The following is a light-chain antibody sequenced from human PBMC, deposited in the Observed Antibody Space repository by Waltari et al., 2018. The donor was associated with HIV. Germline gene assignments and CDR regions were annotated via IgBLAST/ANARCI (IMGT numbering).Light chain of an antibody. CDR1: NLGNKY. CDR2: QDT. Sequence: SSDLLQPPSISVSPGQRATLTCSGQNLGNKYASWYQQRPGQPPLLVIFQDTKRPSGITERFSGSNSGNTVTLTVSDSQAIDEADYFCQAWDGDTYVFGTGTKLTVL. J-gene: IGLJ1*01. CDR3: QAWDGDTYV. V-gene: IGLV3-1*01.